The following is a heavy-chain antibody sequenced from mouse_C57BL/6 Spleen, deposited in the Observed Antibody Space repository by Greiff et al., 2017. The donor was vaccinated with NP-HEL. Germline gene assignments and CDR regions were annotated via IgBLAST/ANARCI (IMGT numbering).Heavy chain of an antibody. CDR1: GYTFTSYW. D-gene: IGHD2-1*01. CDR3: ARRGNGNYDFDY. J-gene: IGHJ2*01. V-gene: IGHV1-50*01. Sequence: VKLQQPGAELVKPGASVKLSCKASGYTFTSYWMQWVKQRPGQGLEWIGEIDPSDSYTNYNQKFKGKATLTVDTSSSTADMQLSSLTSEDAAVYYCARRGNGNYDFDYWGQGTTLTVSS. CDR2: IDPSDSYT.